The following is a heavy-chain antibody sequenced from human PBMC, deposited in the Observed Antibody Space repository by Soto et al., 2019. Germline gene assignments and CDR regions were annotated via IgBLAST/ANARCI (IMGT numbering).Heavy chain of an antibody. J-gene: IGHJ4*02. D-gene: IGHD3-10*01. CDR1: GGSISSGDYY. Sequence: QVQLQESGPGLVKPSQTLSLTCTVSGGSISSGDYYWSWIRQPPGKGLEWIGYIYYSGSTYYNPSLKSRVTISVDTSKNQFSLKLSSVTAADTAVYYCARAYGITMVRGVIIDYWGQGTLVTVFS. V-gene: IGHV4-30-4*01. CDR2: IYYSGST. CDR3: ARAYGITMVRGVIIDY.